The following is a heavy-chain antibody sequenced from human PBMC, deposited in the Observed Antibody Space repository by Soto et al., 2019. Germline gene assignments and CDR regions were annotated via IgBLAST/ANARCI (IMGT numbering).Heavy chain of an antibody. CDR2: VKGDGSVT. J-gene: IGHJ3*01. Sequence: LRLSCAASGFTFSSYWMHWVRQAPGKGLVWVSRVKGDGSVTNYADSVKGRFTISRDNAENTLTLQMNSLRADDTAVYYCAREDTALVPDSFDVWGQGTMVTVS. D-gene: IGHD2-8*01. V-gene: IGHV3-74*01. CDR1: GFTFSSYW. CDR3: AREDTALVPDSFDV.